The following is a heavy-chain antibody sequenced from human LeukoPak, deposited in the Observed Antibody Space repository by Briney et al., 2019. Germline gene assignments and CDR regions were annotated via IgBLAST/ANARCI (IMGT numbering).Heavy chain of an antibody. Sequence: GGSLRLSCAASGFTFSSYAMHWVRQAPGKGLEWVAVIWYDGSNKYYADSVKGRFTISRDNSKNTLYLQMNSLRAEDTAVYYCARVGVPAAMPYYYGMDVWGQGTTVTVSS. D-gene: IGHD2-2*01. V-gene: IGHV3-30*07. J-gene: IGHJ6*02. CDR3: ARVGVPAAMPYYYGMDV. CDR2: IWYDGSNK. CDR1: GFTFSSYA.